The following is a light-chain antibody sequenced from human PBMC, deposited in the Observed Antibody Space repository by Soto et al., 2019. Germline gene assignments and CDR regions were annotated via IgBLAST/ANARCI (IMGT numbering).Light chain of an antibody. J-gene: IGKJ5*01. V-gene: IGKV3-15*01. CDR2: GIS. CDR1: QSVNSN. CDR3: QQYSKWPIT. Sequence: EMVMTQSPAILSVSPGESATLSCRASQSVNSNYLAWYQHHAGQPPRLLIYGISTRATGIPARFSGSGSGTEFILPISRLQSEDFAVYYGQQYSKWPITFGQGTRLDIK.